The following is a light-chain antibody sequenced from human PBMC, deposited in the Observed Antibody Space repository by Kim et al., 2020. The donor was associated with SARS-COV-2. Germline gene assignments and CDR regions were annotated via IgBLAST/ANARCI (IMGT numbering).Light chain of an antibody. V-gene: IGLV3-21*04. J-gene: IGLJ2*01. CDR3: QVWDSSSDHVV. Sequence: SYELTQPPSVSVAPGKTARITCGGNNIGSKSVHGYQQKPGQAPLLVIYYDSDRPSGIPERFSGSNSGNTATLTISRVEAGDEADYYCQVWDSSSDHVVFGGETQLTVL. CDR1: NIGSKS. CDR2: YDS.